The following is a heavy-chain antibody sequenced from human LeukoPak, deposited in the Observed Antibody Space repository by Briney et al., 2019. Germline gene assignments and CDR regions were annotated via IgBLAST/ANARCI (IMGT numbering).Heavy chain of an antibody. D-gene: IGHD3-3*01. V-gene: IGHV3-30*02. CDR3: AKSYYDFWSGYYQTFDY. J-gene: IGHJ4*02. CDR2: TRFDGKNK. Sequence: GGSLRLSCAASGFTFSRYGMHWVRQAPGKGLEWVSFTRFDGKNKYYADSVKGRFTISKDNSKNTLYLQMNSLRAEDTAVYHCAKSYYDFWSGYYQTFDYWGQGTLVTVSS. CDR1: GFTFSRYG.